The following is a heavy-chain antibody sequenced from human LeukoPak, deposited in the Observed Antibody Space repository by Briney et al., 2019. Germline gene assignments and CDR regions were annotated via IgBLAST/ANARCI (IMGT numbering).Heavy chain of an antibody. CDR2: ISGSGGST. D-gene: IGHD3-22*01. J-gene: IGHJ4*02. Sequence: PGGSLRLSCAASGFTFSSYSMNWVRQAPGRGLEWVSAISGSGGSTYYADSVKGRFTISRDNSKNTLYLQMNSLRAEDTAVYYCANHYYDSSGYWYYWGQGTLVTVSS. CDR1: GFTFSSYS. V-gene: IGHV3-23*01. CDR3: ANHYYDSSGYWYY.